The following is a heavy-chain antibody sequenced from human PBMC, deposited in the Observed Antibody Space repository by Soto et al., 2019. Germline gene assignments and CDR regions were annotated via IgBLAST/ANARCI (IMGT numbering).Heavy chain of an antibody. J-gene: IGHJ5*02. V-gene: IGHV4-59*01. CDR1: GGSISSYY. CDR3: ARVIYCSGGSCRGPAWFDP. Sequence: SETLSLTCTVSGGSISSYYWSWIRQPPGKGLEWVGYIYYSGSTNYNPSLKSRVTISVDTSKNQFSLKLSSVTAADTAVYYCARVIYCSGGSCRGPAWFDPWGQGTLVTVSS. CDR2: IYYSGST. D-gene: IGHD2-15*01.